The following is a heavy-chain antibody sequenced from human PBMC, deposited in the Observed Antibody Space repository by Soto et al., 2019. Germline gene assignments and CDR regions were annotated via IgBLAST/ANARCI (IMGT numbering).Heavy chain of an antibody. CDR1: GFTFSSYA. V-gene: IGHV3-23*01. D-gene: IGHD3-22*01. J-gene: IGHJ4*02. Sequence: GSLRLSCAASGFTFSSYAMSWVRQAPGKGLEWVSAISGSGGSTYYADSVKGRFTISRDNSKNTLYLQMNSLRAEVTAVYYCAKAHGTYYYDSSGYYPSAYWGQGTLVTVSS. CDR3: AKAHGTYYYDSSGYYPSAY. CDR2: ISGSGGST.